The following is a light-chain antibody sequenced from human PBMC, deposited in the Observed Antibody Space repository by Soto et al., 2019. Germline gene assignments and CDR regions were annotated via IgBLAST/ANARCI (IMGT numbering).Light chain of an antibody. J-gene: IGKJ1*01. CDR1: QSISNW. CDR2: HAS. V-gene: IGKV1-5*01. CDR3: PKYHSYS. Sequence: DIQITQSPSTLPASVGDRVTITCGASQSISNWLAWYQQQPGTAPKVLIYHASNLQSGVPSRFSGSGSGTEYTLTISSLQPDDFATYSCPKYHSYSFGQGTKV.